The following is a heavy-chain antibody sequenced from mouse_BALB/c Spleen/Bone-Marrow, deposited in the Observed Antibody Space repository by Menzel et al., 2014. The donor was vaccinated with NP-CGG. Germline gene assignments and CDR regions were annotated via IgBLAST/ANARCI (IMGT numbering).Heavy chain of an antibody. Sequence: QVQLKQSGAELVKPGASVKLSCKASGYTFTSYWMHWVKQRPGQGLEWIGEIDPSDSYTNYNQKFKGKATLTVDKSSSTAYMQLSSLTSGDSAVYYCARDSITTVVATDYWGQGTTLTVSS. CDR2: IDPSDSYT. CDR1: GYTFTSYW. V-gene: IGHV1-69*02. J-gene: IGHJ2*01. CDR3: ARDSITTVVATDY. D-gene: IGHD1-1*01.